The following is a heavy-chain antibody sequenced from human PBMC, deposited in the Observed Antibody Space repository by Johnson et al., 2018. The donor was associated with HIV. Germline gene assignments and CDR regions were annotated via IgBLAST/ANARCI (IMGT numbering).Heavy chain of an antibody. CDR2: IRSKAYGGTT. Sequence: EVQVVESGGGLVQPGRSLRLSCTASGFTFGDYAMSWVRQAPGKGLEWVGFIRSKAYGGTTEYAASVKGRFTISRDDSKSIAYLQMNSLKTEDTAVYYCTRDDYVWGSYRYPGYDAFDIWGQGTMVTVSS. CDR1: GFTFGDYA. CDR3: TRDDYVWGSYRYPGYDAFDI. J-gene: IGHJ3*02. V-gene: IGHV3-49*04. D-gene: IGHD3-16*02.